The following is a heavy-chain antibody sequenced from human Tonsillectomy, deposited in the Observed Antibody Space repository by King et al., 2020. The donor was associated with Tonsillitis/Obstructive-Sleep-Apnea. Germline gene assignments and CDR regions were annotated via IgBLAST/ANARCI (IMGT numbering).Heavy chain of an antibody. CDR1: GFKFKTYW. CDR2: IKQDGSDK. V-gene: IGHV3-7*03. Sequence: VQLVESGGDLVHPGGSLRLSCAASGFKFKTYWMSWVRQAPGKGLEWVAYIKQDGSDKYFVDSVKGRFTISRDNAKNSLYLQMNSLRAEDTALYYCAREHYGLDVWGQGTTVTVSS. J-gene: IGHJ6*02. CDR3: AREHYGLDV.